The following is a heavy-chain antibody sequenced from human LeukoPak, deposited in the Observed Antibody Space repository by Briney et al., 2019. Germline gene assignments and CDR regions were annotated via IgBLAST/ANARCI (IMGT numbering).Heavy chain of an antibody. D-gene: IGHD3-22*01. Sequence: GGSLRLSCAASGFTVSSNYMSWVRQAPGKGLEWVSVIYSGGSTYYADSVKGRFTISRDNSKNTLYPQMISLRAEDTAVYYCARDGAYYYDSSGQKPFDYWGQGTLVTVSS. CDR2: IYSGGST. CDR1: GFTVSSNY. J-gene: IGHJ4*02. CDR3: ARDGAYYYDSSGQKPFDY. V-gene: IGHV3-53*01.